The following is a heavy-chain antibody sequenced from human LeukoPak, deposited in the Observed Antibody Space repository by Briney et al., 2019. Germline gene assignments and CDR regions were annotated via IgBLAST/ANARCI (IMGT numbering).Heavy chain of an antibody. CDR2: ISYDGSNK. D-gene: IGHD6-13*01. CDR1: GFTFSSYA. Sequence: GGSLRLSCAASGFTFSSYAMHWVRQAPGKGLEWVAVISYDGSNKYYADSVKGRFTISRDNSKNTLYLQMNSLRAEDTAVYYCARGREAAAGLSWGQGTLVTVSS. CDR3: ARGREAAAGLS. J-gene: IGHJ4*02. V-gene: IGHV3-30-3*01.